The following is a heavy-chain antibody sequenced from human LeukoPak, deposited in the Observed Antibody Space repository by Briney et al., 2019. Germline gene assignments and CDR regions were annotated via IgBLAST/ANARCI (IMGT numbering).Heavy chain of an antibody. V-gene: IGHV4-31*03. CDR2: IYYSGST. J-gene: IGHJ4*02. CDR3: ARVSGDVFDY. D-gene: IGHD7-27*01. Sequence: PSETLSLTCTVSGASISSDSYYWNWIRQHPGKGLEWIGYIYYSGSTYYNPSLKSRVTISVDTSKNQFSLKLSSVTAADTAVYYCARVSGDVFDYWGQGTLVTVSS. CDR1: GASISSDSYY.